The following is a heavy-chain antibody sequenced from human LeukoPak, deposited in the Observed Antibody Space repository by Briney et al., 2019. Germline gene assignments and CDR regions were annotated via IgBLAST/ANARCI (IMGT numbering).Heavy chain of an antibody. J-gene: IGHJ4*02. V-gene: IGHV2-70*11. CDR1: GFSLSTSGMC. CDR2: IDWDDDK. Sequence: SGPALVKPTQTLTLTCTFSGFSLSTSGMCVSWIRQPPGKALEWLARIDWDDDKYYSTSLKTRLTISKDTSKNQVVLTMTNMDPVDTATYYCARIRHDYYDSPGGPAYFDYWGQGTLVTVSS. CDR3: ARIRHDYYDSPGGPAYFDY. D-gene: IGHD3-22*01.